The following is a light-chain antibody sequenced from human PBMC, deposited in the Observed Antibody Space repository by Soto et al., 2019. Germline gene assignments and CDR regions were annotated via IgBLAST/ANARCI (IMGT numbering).Light chain of an antibody. CDR2: GAS. Sequence: EIVLTQSPGTLSLSPEERANLSRRASQSVSDNYLAWYQQKPGQAPRLLIYGASNRATGISDRFSGSGSGTDFTLTISRLEPEDFAVYYCQQYGSSGTFGQGTKVDIK. CDR1: QSVSDNY. J-gene: IGKJ1*01. CDR3: QQYGSSGT. V-gene: IGKV3-20*01.